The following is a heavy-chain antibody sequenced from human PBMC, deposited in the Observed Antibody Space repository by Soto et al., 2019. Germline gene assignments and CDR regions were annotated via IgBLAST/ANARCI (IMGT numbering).Heavy chain of an antibody. V-gene: IGHV1-8*01. D-gene: IGHD2-15*01. CDR1: GYTFTSYD. J-gene: IGHJ1*01. CDR2: MNPNSGNT. Sequence: ASVKVSCKASGYTFTSYDINWVLQATGQGLEWMGWMNPNSGNTGYAQKFQGRVTMTRNTSISTAYMELSSLRSEDTAVYYCARGSGGSITFQHWGQGTLVTVSS. CDR3: ARGSGGSITFQH.